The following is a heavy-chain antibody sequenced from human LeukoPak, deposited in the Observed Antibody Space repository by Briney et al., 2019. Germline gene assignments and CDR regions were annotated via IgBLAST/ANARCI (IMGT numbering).Heavy chain of an antibody. D-gene: IGHD2-2*02. CDR2: TNPNSGGT. V-gene: IGHV1-2*02. Sequence: ASVKVSCKASGYTFTGYYMHWVRQAPGQGLEWMGWTNPNSGGTNYAQKFQGRVTMTRDTSISTAYMELSRLRSDDTAVYYCAASGKTYCSSTSCYTPGYYYYYMDVWGKGTTVTVSS. CDR1: GYTFTGYY. CDR3: AASGKTYCSSTSCYTPGYYYYYMDV. J-gene: IGHJ6*03.